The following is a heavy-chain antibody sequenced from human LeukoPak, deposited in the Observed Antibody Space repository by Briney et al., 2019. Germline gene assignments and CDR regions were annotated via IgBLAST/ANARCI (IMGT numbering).Heavy chain of an antibody. CDR3: ARGGRDILTGYYTDFYYGMDV. V-gene: IGHV1-2*06. CDR2: INPNSGGT. Sequence: ASVRVSCKASGYTFTGYYMHWVRQAPGQGLEWMGRINPNSGGTNSAQKFQGRVTMTRDTSISTAYMELSRLRSDDTAVYYCARGGRDILTGYYTDFYYGMDVWGRGTTVTVSS. CDR1: GYTFTGYY. D-gene: IGHD3-9*01. J-gene: IGHJ6*02.